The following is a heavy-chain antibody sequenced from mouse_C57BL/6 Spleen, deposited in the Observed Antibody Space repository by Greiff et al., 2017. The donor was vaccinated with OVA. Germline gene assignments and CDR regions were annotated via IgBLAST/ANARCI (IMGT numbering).Heavy chain of an antibody. CDR2: ISSGGSYT. CDR3: AREGTTVVADD. CDR1: GFTFSSYG. V-gene: IGHV5-6*01. J-gene: IGHJ2*01. D-gene: IGHD1-1*01. Sequence: DVQLQESGGDLVKPGGSLKLSCAASGFTFSSYGMSWVRQTPDKRLEWVATISSGGSYTYYPDSVKGRFTISRDNAKNTLYLQMSSLKSEDTAMYYSAREGTTVVADDWGQGTTLTVSS.